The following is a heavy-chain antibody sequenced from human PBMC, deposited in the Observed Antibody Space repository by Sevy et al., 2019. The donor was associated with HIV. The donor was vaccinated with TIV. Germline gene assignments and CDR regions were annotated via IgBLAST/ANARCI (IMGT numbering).Heavy chain of an antibody. Sequence: GGSLRLSCAVSGFTFSSYEMNWVRQAPGKGLEWVSYISDSGSSIYYANSVRGRFTISRDSAKNSLSLQMNSLRAEDTAFYYCVREIPHSCPAFDIWGQGTMVTVSS. J-gene: IGHJ3*02. V-gene: IGHV3-48*03. CDR3: VREIPHSCPAFDI. CDR1: GFTFSSYE. CDR2: ISDSGSSI. D-gene: IGHD2-15*01.